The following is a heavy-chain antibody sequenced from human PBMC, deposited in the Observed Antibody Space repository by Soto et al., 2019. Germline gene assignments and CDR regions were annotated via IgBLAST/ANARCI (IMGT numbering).Heavy chain of an antibody. D-gene: IGHD4-17*01. J-gene: IGHJ2*01. CDR1: GIAFSSSD. Sequence: GGSLRLSCEASGIAFSSSDMHWVRQVSGKSLERVSAIGRGGDTYYPDSVKGRFTISRENAKNSLYPQMNSLTAGDTAVYFCARELADSVTTAWYFDLWGRGTLVTVSS. V-gene: IGHV3-13*01. CDR2: IGRGGDT. CDR3: ARELADSVTTAWYFDL.